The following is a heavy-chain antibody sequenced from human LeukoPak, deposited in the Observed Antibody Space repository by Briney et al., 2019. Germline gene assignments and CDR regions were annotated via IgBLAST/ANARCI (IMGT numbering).Heavy chain of an antibody. CDR2: INPNSGGA. Sequence: ASVKVSCKASGYTFTAYYVHWVRQAPGQGLEWMGWINPNSGGANYAQEFQGRVTMTRDTSISTAYMELSRLISDDTAVYYCARDRGNYYGSGSYYIPWGQGTLVTVSS. CDR3: ARDRGNYYGSGSYYIP. D-gene: IGHD3-10*01. CDR1: GYTFTAYY. J-gene: IGHJ5*02. V-gene: IGHV1-2*02.